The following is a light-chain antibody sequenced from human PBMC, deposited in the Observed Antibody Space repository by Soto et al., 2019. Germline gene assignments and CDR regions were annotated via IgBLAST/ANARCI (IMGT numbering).Light chain of an antibody. CDR1: QSVSFSY. CDR3: QHYYYSWT. J-gene: IGKJ1*01. CDR2: WAS. Sequence: EIVLTQSPGTLSLSPGERATLSCWASQSVSFSYLAGYQQKAGQPPKLLIDWASTRASGVPDRFSGSGSGTDFTLTISSLQAEDLAVYYCQHYYYSWTFGQGTQVEIK. V-gene: IGKV4-1*01.